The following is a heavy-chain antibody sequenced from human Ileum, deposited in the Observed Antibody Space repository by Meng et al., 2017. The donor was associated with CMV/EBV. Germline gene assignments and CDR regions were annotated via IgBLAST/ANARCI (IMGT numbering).Heavy chain of an antibody. CDR1: GYTFTDHN. CDR2: ISLGNGQT. V-gene: IGHV1-18*04. CDR3: ARDVWGFDY. D-gene: IGHD7-27*01. J-gene: IGHJ4*02. Sequence: QLHLLQSGAEVKKPVASVKISCKTSGYTFTDHNIGWVRQAPGQGIEWVGWISLGNGQTVYGHKLQGRVTVTTDTSTNTAYMELRNLRSDDTAMYYCARDVWGFDYWGQGTLVTVSS.